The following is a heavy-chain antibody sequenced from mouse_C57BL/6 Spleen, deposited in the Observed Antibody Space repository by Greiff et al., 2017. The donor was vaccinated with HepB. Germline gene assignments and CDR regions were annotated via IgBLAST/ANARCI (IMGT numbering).Heavy chain of an antibody. CDR1: GYTFTSYW. V-gene: IGHV1-69*01. Sequence: QVQLQQSGAELVMPGASVKLSCKASGYTFTSYWMHWVKQRPGQGLEWIGEIDPSDSYTNYNQKFKGKSTLTVDKSSSTAYMQLSSLTSEDSAVYYCARSTVVGGDFDVWGKGTTVTVSS. J-gene: IGHJ1*03. CDR3: ARSTVVGGDFDV. D-gene: IGHD1-1*01. CDR2: IDPSDSYT.